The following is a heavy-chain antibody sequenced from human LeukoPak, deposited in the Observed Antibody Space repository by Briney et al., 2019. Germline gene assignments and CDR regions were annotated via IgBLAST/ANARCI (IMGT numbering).Heavy chain of an antibody. D-gene: IGHD2-21*02. CDR3: ARGPHIVVVTAPDY. CDR2: IWYDGSNK. Sequence: GGSLRLSCEASGFTFSSYGMHWVRQAPGKGLEWVAVIWYDGSNKYYADSVKGRFTISRDNSKNTLYLQMDSLRAEDTAVYYCARGPHIVVVTAPDYWGQGTLVTVSS. V-gene: IGHV3-33*01. J-gene: IGHJ4*02. CDR1: GFTFSSYG.